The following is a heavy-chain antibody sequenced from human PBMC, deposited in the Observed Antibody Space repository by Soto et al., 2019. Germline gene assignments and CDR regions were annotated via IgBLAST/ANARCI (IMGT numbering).Heavy chain of an antibody. Sequence: PGGSLRLSCAASGFTFSRYALHWVRQAPGKGLEWVAVISFDGRNKYYTDSARGRFTISRDNSKNILDLQMNSLRVEDTAVYYCARVRKDDSSGYYHVCFDYWGQGTLVTVSS. J-gene: IGHJ4*02. CDR2: ISFDGRNK. CDR3: ARVRKDDSSGYYHVCFDY. V-gene: IGHV3-30*04. CDR1: GFTFSRYA. D-gene: IGHD3-22*01.